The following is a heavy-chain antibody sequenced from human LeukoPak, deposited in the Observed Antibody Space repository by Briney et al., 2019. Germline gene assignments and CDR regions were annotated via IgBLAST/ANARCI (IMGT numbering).Heavy chain of an antibody. V-gene: IGHV4-30-4*01. J-gene: IGHJ4*02. D-gene: IGHD3-3*01. CDR3: ARVERADFWSGRGYFFDY. CDR2: IYYTGST. Sequence: PSETLSLTCSVSGDSLSSDDYYWSWIRQPPGKGLEWIGYIYYTGSTYYNPSLKSRVTISVDTSKNQFSLEVNSVTAADTAVFYCARVERADFWSGRGYFFDYWGQGILVAVSS. CDR1: GDSLSSDDYY.